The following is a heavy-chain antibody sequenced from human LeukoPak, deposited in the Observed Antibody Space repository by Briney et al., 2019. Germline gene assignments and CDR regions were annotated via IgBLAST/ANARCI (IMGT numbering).Heavy chain of an antibody. Sequence: GGSLRLSCAASGFTFSDYYMSWIRQAPGKGLEWVSYISSSGSTIYYADSVKGRLTISRDNAKNSLYLQMNSLRAEDTAVYYCARMEGDRSEWYFDLWGRGTLVTVSS. J-gene: IGHJ2*01. CDR2: ISSSGSTI. CDR1: GFTFSDYY. V-gene: IGHV3-11*01. D-gene: IGHD2-21*02. CDR3: ARMEGDRSEWYFDL.